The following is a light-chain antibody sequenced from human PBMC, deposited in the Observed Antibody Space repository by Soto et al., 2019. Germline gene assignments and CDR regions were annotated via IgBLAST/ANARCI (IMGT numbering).Light chain of an antibody. CDR2: EVS. V-gene: IGLV2-14*01. J-gene: IGLJ1*01. CDR3: SSYTSSSLYV. Sequence: QSVLTQPAPVSGSPGQSITISCTGTSSDVGGYNYVSWYQQHPGKVPKLLIYEVSNRPSGVSNRFSGSKSGNTASLTISGLQAEDEADYYCSSYTSSSLYVFGTGTKVTVL. CDR1: SSDVGGYNY.